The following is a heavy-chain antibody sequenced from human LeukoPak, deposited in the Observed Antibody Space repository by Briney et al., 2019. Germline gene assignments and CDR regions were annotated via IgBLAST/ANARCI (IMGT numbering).Heavy chain of an antibody. CDR2: ISSSSSYI. CDR1: GFTFSSYS. J-gene: IGHJ4*02. V-gene: IGHV3-21*01. D-gene: IGHD2-21*02. CDR3: ARDLGSRGDLSGY. Sequence: PGGSLRLSCAASGFTFSSYSMNWVRQAPGKGLNGFSSISSSSSYIYYADSVKGRFTISRDNAKNSLYLQMNSLRAEDTAVYYCARDLGSRGDLSGYWGQGTLVTVSS.